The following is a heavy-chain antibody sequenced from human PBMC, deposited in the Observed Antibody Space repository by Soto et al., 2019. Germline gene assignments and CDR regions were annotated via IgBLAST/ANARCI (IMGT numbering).Heavy chain of an antibody. V-gene: IGHV1-69*12. J-gene: IGHJ4*02. CDR2: IIPIFGTA. CDR1: GGTFSSYA. Sequence: QVQLVQSEAEVRKPGSSVKVSCKASGGTFSSYAISWVQQAPGQGLEWMGGIIPIFGTANYAQKFQDRVTITADESTRTTYMDLGRLRSDDTAVYYFARDHYSSGGYDPSSDYWGQETLVTVSS. D-gene: IGHD6-19*01. CDR3: ARDHYSSGGYDPSSDY.